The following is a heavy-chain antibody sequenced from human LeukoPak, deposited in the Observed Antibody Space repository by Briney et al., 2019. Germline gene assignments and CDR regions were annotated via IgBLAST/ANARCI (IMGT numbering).Heavy chain of an antibody. CDR2: ISSSGSTI. CDR1: GFTFSSYE. J-gene: IGHJ4*02. D-gene: IGHD5-18*01. V-gene: IGHV3-48*03. CDR3: AREGYSYGSDY. Sequence: GGSLRLSCAASGFTFSSYEMNWVRQAPGKGLEWVSYISSSGSTIYYADSVKGRFTISRDNAKNSLYLQMNSLRAEDTAVYYCAREGYSYGSDYWGQGTLVTVSS.